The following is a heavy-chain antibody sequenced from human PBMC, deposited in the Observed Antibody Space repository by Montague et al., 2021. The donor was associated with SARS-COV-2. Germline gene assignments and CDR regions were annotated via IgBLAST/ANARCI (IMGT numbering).Heavy chain of an antibody. J-gene: IGHJ4*02. CDR2: IYYSGST. Sequence: SETLSLTCTVSGGSISSSSYYWGWIRQPPGKGLEWIGSIYYSGSTYYNPSLKSRVTMSVDTSKSQFSLKLSSVIAADTAVHYCARLLPDGTVVATDIPFGSWGQGTLVTVSS. CDR1: GGSISSSSYY. V-gene: IGHV4-39*01. CDR3: ARLLPDGTVVATDIPFGS. D-gene: IGHD2-21*02.